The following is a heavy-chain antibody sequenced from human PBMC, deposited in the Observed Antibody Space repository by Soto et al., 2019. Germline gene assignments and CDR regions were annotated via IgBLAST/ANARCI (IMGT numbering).Heavy chain of an antibody. CDR3: ARHVGSYYYYYMDV. V-gene: IGHV4-59*08. CDR2: IYYSGST. J-gene: IGHJ6*03. Sequence: SETLSLTCTVSGGSISSYYWSWIRQPPGKGLEWIGYIYYSGSTNYNPSLKSRVTISVDTSKNQFSLKLSSVTAADTAVHYCARHVGSYYYYYMDVWGKGTTVTVSS. CDR1: GGSISSYY. D-gene: IGHD1-26*01.